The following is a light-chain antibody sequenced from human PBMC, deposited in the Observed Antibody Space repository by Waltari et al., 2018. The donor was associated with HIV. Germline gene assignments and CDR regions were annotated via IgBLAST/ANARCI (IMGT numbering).Light chain of an antibody. J-gene: IGLJ2*01. CDR2: KDS. CDR3: QSTDRSGSYII. CDR1: ALSQQY. V-gene: IGLV3-25*03. Sequence: SYELTQPPSLSVSPGPTARIPCSGAALSQQYGYWYQQKPGQAPVLVIYKDSERSSGIPERFSGSSSGTTVTLTISGAQAEDEAAYFCQSTDRSGSYIIFGGGTKLTVL.